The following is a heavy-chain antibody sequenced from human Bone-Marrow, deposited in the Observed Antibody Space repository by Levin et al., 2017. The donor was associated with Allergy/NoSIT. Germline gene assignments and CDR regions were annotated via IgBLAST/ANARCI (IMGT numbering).Heavy chain of an antibody. CDR2: VYSFGTT. Sequence: SETLSLTCNVSGVSISDYYWNWIRQPAGKGLEWIGRVYSFGTTNYNPSLKGRITMSVDTSKNHFSLKMTSVTAADTAIYYCATTWGTARGGDTFDIWGQGTVVTVSS. CDR3: ATTWGTARGGDTFDI. J-gene: IGHJ3*02. V-gene: IGHV4-4*07. CDR1: GVSISDYY. D-gene: IGHD3-16*01.